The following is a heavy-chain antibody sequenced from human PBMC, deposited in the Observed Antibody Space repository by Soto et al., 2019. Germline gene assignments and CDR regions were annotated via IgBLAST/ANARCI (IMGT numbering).Heavy chain of an antibody. CDR2: IWYDGSNK. Sequence: GGSLRLSCAASGFTFSSYGMHWVRQAPGKGLEWVAVIWYDGSNKYYADSVKGRFTISRDNSKNTLYLQMNSLRAEDTAVYYCARDSSSSYINWFDPWGQGTLVTVSS. CDR1: GFTFSSYG. J-gene: IGHJ5*02. CDR3: ARDSSSSYINWFDP. D-gene: IGHD6-6*01. V-gene: IGHV3-33*01.